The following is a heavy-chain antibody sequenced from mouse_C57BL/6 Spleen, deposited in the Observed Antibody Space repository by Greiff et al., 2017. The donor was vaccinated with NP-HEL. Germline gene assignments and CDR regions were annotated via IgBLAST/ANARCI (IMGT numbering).Heavy chain of an antibody. Sequence: QVHVKQSGPGLVQPSQSLSITCTVSGFSLTSYGVHWVRQSPGKGLEWLGVIWRGGSTDYNAAFMSRLSITKDNSKSQVFFKMNSLQADDTAIYYCAKNSLYDYRGYAMDYWGQGTSVTVSS. CDR3: AKNSLYDYRGYAMDY. J-gene: IGHJ4*01. D-gene: IGHD2-4*01. CDR2: IWRGGST. V-gene: IGHV2-5*01. CDR1: GFSLTSYG.